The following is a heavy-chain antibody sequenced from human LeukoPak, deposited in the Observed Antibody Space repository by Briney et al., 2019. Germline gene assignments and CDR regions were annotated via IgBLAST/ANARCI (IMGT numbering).Heavy chain of an antibody. CDR3: ARWAGYASDWSGPFDD. J-gene: IGHJ4*02. V-gene: IGHV1-2*02. Sequence: ASVKVSCKASGYTFTGHYMHWVRQAPGQGLEWMGWINPNSCGTKYAQKFQGRVTMTRYTSISTTYMELSSLRSDDTAVYYCARWAGYASDWSGPFDDWGQGTLVTVSS. CDR1: GYTFTGHY. CDR2: INPNSCGT. D-gene: IGHD6-19*01.